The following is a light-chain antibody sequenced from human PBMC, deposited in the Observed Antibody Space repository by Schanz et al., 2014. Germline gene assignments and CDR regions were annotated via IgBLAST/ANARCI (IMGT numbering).Light chain of an antibody. J-gene: IGKJ5*01. V-gene: IGKV3D-15*01. CDR3: QQRSNWPPT. CDR2: DAS. Sequence: EIVMTQSPATLSVSPGERATLSCRASQSVSSNLAWYQQKSGQAPRLLIYDASNRATGIPARFSGSGSGTDFTLTISSLQSEDFAMYYCQQRSNWPPTFGQGTRLEIK. CDR1: QSVSSN.